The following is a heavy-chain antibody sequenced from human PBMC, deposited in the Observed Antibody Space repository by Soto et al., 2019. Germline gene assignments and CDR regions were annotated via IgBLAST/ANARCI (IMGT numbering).Heavy chain of an antibody. V-gene: IGHV1-18*01. J-gene: IGHJ4*02. D-gene: IGHD5-18*01. CDR2: ISAYNGNT. CDR1: GYTFTSYG. Sequence: ASVKVSCKASGYTFTSYGISWVRQAPGQGLEWMGWISAYNGNTNYAQKLQGRVTMTTDTSTSTAYMELRSLRSDDTAVYYCARDVMPANGPNSCGYWGQGTLVTVSS. CDR3: ARDVMPANGPNSCGY.